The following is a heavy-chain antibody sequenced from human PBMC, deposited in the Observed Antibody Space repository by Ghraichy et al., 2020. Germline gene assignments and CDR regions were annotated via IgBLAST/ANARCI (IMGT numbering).Heavy chain of an antibody. CDR2: ISSSSSYI. J-gene: IGHJ4*02. CDR1: GFTFSSYS. V-gene: IGHV3-21*01. Sequence: GGSLRLSCAASGFTFSSYSRNWVRQAPGKGLEWVSSISSSSSYIYYADSGKGRFTISREHAKNSLYLQMNSLRAEDTAVYYCARNSGDHSSGWDVYWGQGSLFTVSS. CDR3: ARNSGDHSSGWDVY. D-gene: IGHD3-22*01.